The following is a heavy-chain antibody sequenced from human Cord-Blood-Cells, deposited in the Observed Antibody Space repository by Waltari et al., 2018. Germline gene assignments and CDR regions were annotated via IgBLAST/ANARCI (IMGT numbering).Heavy chain of an antibody. CDR2: IWYDGSNK. D-gene: IGHD1-26*01. CDR1: GFPFSSYG. J-gene: IGHJ4*02. CDR3: AKDQGSGSYIFDY. Sequence: QVQLVESGGGVVQPGRSLRLSCAASGFPFSSYGMPWVRQAPGKGLEWVAVIWYDGSNKYYADSVKGRFTISRDNSKNTLYLQMNSLRAEDTAMYYCAKDQGSGSYIFDYWGQGTLVTVSS. V-gene: IGHV3-30*18.